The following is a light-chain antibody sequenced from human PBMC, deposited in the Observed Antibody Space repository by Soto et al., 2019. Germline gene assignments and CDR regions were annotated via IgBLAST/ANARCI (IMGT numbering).Light chain of an antibody. Sequence: EIVLTQSPATLSLSPGERATLSCRASQSVRSYLAWYQQKPGQAPRLLIYDASNRATDIPARFSGSGSGTDFTLTISSLDPEDSAVYYCHQRSKWPLTFGGGTKVVIK. V-gene: IGKV3-11*01. CDR2: DAS. CDR1: QSVRSY. CDR3: HQRSKWPLT. J-gene: IGKJ4*01.